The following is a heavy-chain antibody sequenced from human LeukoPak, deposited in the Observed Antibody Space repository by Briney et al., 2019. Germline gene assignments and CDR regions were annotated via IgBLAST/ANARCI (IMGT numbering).Heavy chain of an antibody. J-gene: IGHJ5*02. CDR2: IYYSGST. Sequence: SETLSLTCTVSGGSISSYYWSWIRQPPGKGLEWIGYIYYSGSTNYNPSLKSRVTISVDTSKNQFSLKLSSVTAADTAVYYCARVPQEYQLLLDPWGQGTLVTVSS. CDR1: GGSISSYY. V-gene: IGHV4-59*01. D-gene: IGHD2-2*01. CDR3: ARVPQEYQLLLDP.